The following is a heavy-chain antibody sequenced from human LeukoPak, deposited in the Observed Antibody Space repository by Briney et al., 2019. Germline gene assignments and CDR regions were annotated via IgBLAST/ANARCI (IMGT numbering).Heavy chain of an antibody. CDR1: GGSISSGDYY. Sequence: SETLSLTCTVSGGSISSGDYYWSWIRQPPGKGLEWIGYIYYSGSTNYNPSLKSRVTISVDTSKNQFSLKLSSVTAADTAVYYCARLEGVAGNGWFDPWGQGTLVTVSS. CDR3: ARLEGVAGNGWFDP. D-gene: IGHD6-19*01. J-gene: IGHJ5*02. V-gene: IGHV4-30-4*01. CDR2: IYYSGST.